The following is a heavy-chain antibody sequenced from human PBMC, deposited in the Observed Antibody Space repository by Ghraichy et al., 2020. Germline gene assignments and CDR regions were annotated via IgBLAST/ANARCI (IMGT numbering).Heavy chain of an antibody. V-gene: IGHV3-33*01. Sequence: GGSLRLSCAASGFTFSSYGMHWVRQAPGKGLEWVAVIWYDGSNKYYADSVKGRFTISRDNSKNTLYLQMNSLRAEDTAVYYCASDKGLLMIVHYGMDVWGQGTTVTVSS. D-gene: IGHD3-22*01. J-gene: IGHJ6*02. CDR1: GFTFSSYG. CDR3: ASDKGLLMIVHYGMDV. CDR2: IWYDGSNK.